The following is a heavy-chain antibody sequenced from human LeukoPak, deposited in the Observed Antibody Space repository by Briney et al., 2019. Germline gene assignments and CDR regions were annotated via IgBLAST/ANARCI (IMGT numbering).Heavy chain of an antibody. J-gene: IGHJ5*02. Sequence: SETLSLTCTVSGGSITGYSWSWIRQPPGKGLEWIGYIYYSGSTYYNPSLKSRVTISVDTSKNQFSLKLSSVTAADTAVYYCAREVSSTAGDWFDPWGQGTLVTVSS. CDR1: GGSITGYS. CDR2: IYYSGST. V-gene: IGHV4-59*12. CDR3: AREVSSTAGDWFDP. D-gene: IGHD6-6*01.